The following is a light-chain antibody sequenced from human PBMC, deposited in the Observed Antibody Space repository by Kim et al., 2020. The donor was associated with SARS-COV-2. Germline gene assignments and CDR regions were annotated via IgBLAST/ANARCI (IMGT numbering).Light chain of an antibody. Sequence: ASLGDRFTITGRASQGIRSDVGWYQQKPGRAPTRLIYGASTLESGVPSRFSGSGSGTEFTLTISSLQPEDFATYYCLQHHAYPRTFGQGTKVDIK. CDR2: GAS. CDR1: QGIRSD. V-gene: IGKV1-17*01. CDR3: LQHHAYPRT. J-gene: IGKJ1*01.